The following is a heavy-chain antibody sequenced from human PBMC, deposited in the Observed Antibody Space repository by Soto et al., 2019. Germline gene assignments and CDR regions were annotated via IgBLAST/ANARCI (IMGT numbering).Heavy chain of an antibody. V-gene: IGHV4-59*08. CDR3: ARQLRLVAYGTAFDI. CDR1: GGSISSYY. D-gene: IGHD4-17*01. J-gene: IGHJ3*02. CDR2: IYYSGST. Sequence: SETLSLTCTVSGGSISSYYWSWIRQPPGKGLEWIGYIYYSGSTNYNPSLKSRVTISVDTSKNQFSLKLSSVTAADTAVYYCARQLRLVAYGTAFDIWAKGQWSPS.